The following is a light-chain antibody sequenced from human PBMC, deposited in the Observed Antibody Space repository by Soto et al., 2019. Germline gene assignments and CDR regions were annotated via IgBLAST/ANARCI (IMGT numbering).Light chain of an antibody. CDR2: GAS. J-gene: IGKJ4*01. Sequence: EKVMTQSPAALSVSPGERATLSCRASQSVKSNLAWYQQKPGQAPRLLLYGASTRATGIPARFSGSASGTEFTLTISSLQSEDSAVYYCQQYNDLPLTFGGGTKVEIK. CDR3: QQYNDLPLT. V-gene: IGKV3-15*01. CDR1: QSVKSN.